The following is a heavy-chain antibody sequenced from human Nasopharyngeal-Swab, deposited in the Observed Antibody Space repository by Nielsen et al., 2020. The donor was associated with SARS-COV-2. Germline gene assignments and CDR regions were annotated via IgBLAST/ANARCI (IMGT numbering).Heavy chain of an antibody. V-gene: IGHV3-23*01. CDR1: GFSLNRYA. CDR3: ARGCDTDCFRVDS. J-gene: IGHJ4*02. Sequence: GESLKISCVAFGFSLNRYAMIWVRQAPGKGLEWVSGISASGRATYYADSVEGRLTISRDNSRNTLSLQVNNLRAEDTATYYCARGCDTDCFRVDSWGQGTLVTVSS. CDR2: ISASGRAT. D-gene: IGHD2-21*02.